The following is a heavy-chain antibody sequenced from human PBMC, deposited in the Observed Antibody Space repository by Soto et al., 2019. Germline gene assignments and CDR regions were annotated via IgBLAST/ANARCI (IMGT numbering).Heavy chain of an antibody. CDR3: ARADSGGDYHY. D-gene: IGHD2-21*02. CDR1: GFIFSNYA. CDR2: ITINGGST. J-gene: IGHJ4*02. Sequence: GGSLRLSCAASGFIFSNYAMHWVRQAPGKGLEYVSAITINGGSTYYANSVKGRFTISRDNSKNTLSLQMGSLRAEDMAVYYCARADSGGDYHYWGQGTLVTVSS. V-gene: IGHV3-64*01.